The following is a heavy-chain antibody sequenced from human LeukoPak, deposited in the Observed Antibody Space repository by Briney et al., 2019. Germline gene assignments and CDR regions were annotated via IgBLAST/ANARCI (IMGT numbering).Heavy chain of an antibody. Sequence: GASVKVSCKASGYTFTTYGIIWVRQAPGQGLEWMGWISAYNGNTNYAQKLQGRVTMTTDTSTTTAYMEPRSLRSDDTAVYYCARGGSITTIRGVIITDAFDIWGQGTMVTVSS. V-gene: IGHV1-18*01. CDR1: GYTFTTYG. D-gene: IGHD3-10*01. J-gene: IGHJ3*02. CDR2: ISAYNGNT. CDR3: ARGGSITTIRGVIITDAFDI.